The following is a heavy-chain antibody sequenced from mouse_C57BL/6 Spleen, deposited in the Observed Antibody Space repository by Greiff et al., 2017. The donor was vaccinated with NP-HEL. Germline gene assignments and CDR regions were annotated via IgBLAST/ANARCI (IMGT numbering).Heavy chain of an antibody. V-gene: IGHV1-80*01. D-gene: IGHD2-4*01. CDR1: GYAFSSYW. CDR3: ARWDYDGYYYAMDY. CDR2: IYPGDGDT. Sequence: QVQLQQSGAELVKPGASVKISCKASGYAFSSYWMNWVKQRPGKGLEWIGQIYPGDGDTNYNGKFKGKATLTADKSSSTAYMQLSSLTSDDSAVDVCARWDYDGYYYAMDYWGQGTSVTVSS. J-gene: IGHJ4*01.